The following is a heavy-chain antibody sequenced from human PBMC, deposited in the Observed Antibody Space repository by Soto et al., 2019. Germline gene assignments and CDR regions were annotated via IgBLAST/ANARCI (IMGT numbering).Heavy chain of an antibody. J-gene: IGHJ4*02. CDR2: IYYSGST. Sequence: KPSETLSLTCTVSGGSISSYYWSWIRQPPGKGLEWIGYIYYSGSTNYNPSLKSRVTISVDTSKNQFSLKLSSVTAADTAVYYCARGHDILTGYYMDYWGQGTLVTVSS. D-gene: IGHD3-9*01. CDR3: ARGHDILTGYYMDY. CDR1: GGSISSYY. V-gene: IGHV4-59*01.